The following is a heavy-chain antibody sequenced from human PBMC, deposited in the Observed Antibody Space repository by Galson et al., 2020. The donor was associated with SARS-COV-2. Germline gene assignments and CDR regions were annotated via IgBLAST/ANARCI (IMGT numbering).Heavy chain of an antibody. Sequence: SETLSLTCTVSGASISNYYWSWIRQPPGKGLEWIGFVSNSGGAKSNPSLKSRVTISVDTSKNQFSLKLASMTTADTAVYYCASLNPYRTWGQGTLITVSS. J-gene: IGHJ5*02. CDR1: GASISNYY. D-gene: IGHD3-16*02. CDR2: VSNSGGA. V-gene: IGHV4-59*01. CDR3: ASLNPYRT.